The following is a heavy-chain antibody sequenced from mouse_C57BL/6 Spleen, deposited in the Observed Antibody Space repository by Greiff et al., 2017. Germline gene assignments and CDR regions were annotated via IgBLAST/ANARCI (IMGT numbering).Heavy chain of an antibody. CDR1: GFTFSSYA. CDR3: TRYPYVNYWWDFDV. CDR2: ISDGGSYT. V-gene: IGHV5-4*03. J-gene: IGHJ1*03. D-gene: IGHD2-1*01. Sequence: EVKLVESGGGLVKPGGSLKLSCAASGFTFSSYAMSWVRQTPEKRLEWVATISDGGSYTYYPDNVKGRFTISRDNAKNNLYLQMSHLKSEDTAMYYGTRYPYVNYWWDFDVWGTGTTVTVSS.